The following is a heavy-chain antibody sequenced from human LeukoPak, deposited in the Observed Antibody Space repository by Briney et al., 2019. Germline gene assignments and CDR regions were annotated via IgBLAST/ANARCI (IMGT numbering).Heavy chain of an antibody. CDR2: IIPIFGTA. CDR3: ARSRERAAMGHFDY. V-gene: IGHV1-69*01. Sequence: SSVKVSRKASGGTFSSYAISWVRQAPGQGLEWMGGIIPIFGTANYAQKFQGRVTITADESTSTAYMELSSLRSEDTAVYYCARSRERAAMGHFDYWGQGTLVTVSS. J-gene: IGHJ4*02. CDR1: GGTFSSYA. D-gene: IGHD5-18*01.